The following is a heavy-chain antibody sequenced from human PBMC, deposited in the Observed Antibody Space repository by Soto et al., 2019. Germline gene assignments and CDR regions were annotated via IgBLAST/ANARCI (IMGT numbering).Heavy chain of an antibody. V-gene: IGHV3-23*01. CDR3: AKDISSGYYFDY. Sequence: EVQQLESGGGLVQPGGSLRLSCAASGFTFSSYAMSWVRQAPGKGLEWVSAISGSGGSTYYADSVKGRFTISRDNSKNTLYLQMNSLRAEDTAVYYCAKDISSGYYFDYWGQGTLVTVSS. D-gene: IGHD6-13*01. CDR2: ISGSGGST. CDR1: GFTFSSYA. J-gene: IGHJ4*02.